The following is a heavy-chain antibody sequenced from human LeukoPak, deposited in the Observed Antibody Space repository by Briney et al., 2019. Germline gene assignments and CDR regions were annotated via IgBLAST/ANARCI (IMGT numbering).Heavy chain of an antibody. CDR2: ITSSSAER. D-gene: IGHD6-13*01. CDR3: VRDGGTAAAGTHLFDY. CDR1: GFTFTAYS. Sequence: GGSLRLSCAASGFTFTAYSMNWVRQAPGEGLEWVSHITSSSAERYYTHSVKGRFTISRDNAKNSLYLQMNSLRAEDTAVYYCVRDGGTAAAGTHLFDYWGRGILVTVSS. J-gene: IGHJ4*02. V-gene: IGHV3-21*05.